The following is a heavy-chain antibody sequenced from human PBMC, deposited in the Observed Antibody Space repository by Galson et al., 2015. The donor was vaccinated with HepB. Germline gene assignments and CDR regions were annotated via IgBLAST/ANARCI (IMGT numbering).Heavy chain of an antibody. Sequence: QSGAEVKKPGESLRISCKASGYRFSSYWITWVRQMPGEGLEWMGRIGPSDSYTSYSPSFQGHVTISADKSISTAYLPWSSLKGADTAMYYCARHAVGFVPYYYYGLDVWGQGTTVTVSS. CDR3: ARHAVGFVPYYYYGLDV. J-gene: IGHJ6*02. CDR1: GYRFSSYW. D-gene: IGHD3-10*01. V-gene: IGHV5-10-1*01. CDR2: IGPSDSYT.